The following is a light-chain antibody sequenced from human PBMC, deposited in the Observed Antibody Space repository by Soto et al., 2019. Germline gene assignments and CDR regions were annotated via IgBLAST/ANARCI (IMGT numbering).Light chain of an antibody. V-gene: IGLV3-21*02. CDR1: NIGSKV. CDR2: DDR. CDR3: CSYAGSSTYV. J-gene: IGLJ1*01. Sequence: SYELTQPPSVSVAPGQTARISCGGDNIGSKVVHWFQQKPGQAPLLVVYDDRARPSGVSNRFSGSKSGNTASLTISGLQAEDEADYYCCSYAGSSTYVFGTGTKLTVL.